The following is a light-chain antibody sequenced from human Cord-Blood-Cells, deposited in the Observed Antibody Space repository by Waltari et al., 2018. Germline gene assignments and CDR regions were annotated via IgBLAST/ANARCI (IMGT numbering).Light chain of an antibody. CDR2: GKN. CDR1: SHRSYY. J-gene: IGLJ2*01. CDR3: NSRDSSGNHVV. Sequence: SSELTQDPAVSVALGQTVRITCQGDSHRSYYASWYQQKPGQAPVIVIYGKNNRPSGIPDRFAGSSSGNTASVTISGAQAEDEADYYCNSRDSSGNHVVFGGGTKLTVL. V-gene: IGLV3-19*01.